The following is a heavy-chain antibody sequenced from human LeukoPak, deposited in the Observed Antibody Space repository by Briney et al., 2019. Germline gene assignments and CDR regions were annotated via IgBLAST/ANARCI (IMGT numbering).Heavy chain of an antibody. V-gene: IGHV3-53*01. Sequence: PGGSLRLSCAASGFTVSSNYMSWVRQAPGKGLEWVSVIYSGGSTYYADSVKGRFTISRDNSKNTLYLQMNSLRAEDTAVYYCARAANYDYVNLPFDPWGQGTLVTVSS. CDR1: GFTVSSNY. CDR3: ARAANYDYVNLPFDP. CDR2: IYSGGST. J-gene: IGHJ5*02. D-gene: IGHD3-16*01.